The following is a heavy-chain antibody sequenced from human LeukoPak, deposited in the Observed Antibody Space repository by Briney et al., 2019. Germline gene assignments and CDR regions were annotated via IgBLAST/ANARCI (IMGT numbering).Heavy chain of an antibody. CDR1: GWTFSGYY. CDR3: ARIRGKTARKYYFDY. J-gene: IGHJ4*02. D-gene: IGHD2-21*02. CDR2: INHSGST. Sequence: SETLSLTCAVYGWTFSGYYWSWIRQPPGKGLEWIGEINHSGSTNYNPSLKSRVTISVDTSKNQFSLKLSSVTAADTAVYYCARIRGKTARKYYFDYWGQGTLVTVSS. V-gene: IGHV4-34*01.